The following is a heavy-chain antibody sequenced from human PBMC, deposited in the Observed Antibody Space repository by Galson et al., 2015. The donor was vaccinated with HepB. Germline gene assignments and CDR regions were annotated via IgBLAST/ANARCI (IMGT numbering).Heavy chain of an antibody. V-gene: IGHV5-51*01. CDR3: ARLSRDCSDGTCYSSYFDY. CDR1: GYRFTSNW. D-gene: IGHD2-15*01. J-gene: IGHJ4*02. Sequence: QSGAEVKKAGESLKISCKVSGYRFTSNWIGWVRQMTGKGLEWMGILYPGDSEITYSPSFQGQVTISADKSISTAYLQWSSLRASDTAMYYCARLSRDCSDGTCYSSYFDYWGQGTLVTVSS. CDR2: LYPGDSEI.